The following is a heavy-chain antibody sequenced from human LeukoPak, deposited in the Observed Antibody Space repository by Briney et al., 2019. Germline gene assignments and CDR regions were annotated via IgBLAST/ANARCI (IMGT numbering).Heavy chain of an antibody. V-gene: IGHV3-48*02. Sequence: PGGSLRLSCAASGFTFSTHAMSWVRQAPGKGLEWVSYISSSSSTIYYADSVKGRFTVSRDNAKNSLYLQMNSLRDEDTAVYYCAREKRVVTAINDYWGQGTLVTVSS. J-gene: IGHJ4*02. CDR2: ISSSSSTI. D-gene: IGHD2-21*02. CDR3: AREKRVVTAINDY. CDR1: GFTFSTHA.